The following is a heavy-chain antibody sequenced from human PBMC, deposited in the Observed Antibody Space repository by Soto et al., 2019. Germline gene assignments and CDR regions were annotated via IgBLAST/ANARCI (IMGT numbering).Heavy chain of an antibody. CDR2: IIPILGIA. J-gene: IGHJ6*02. CDR3: ARDQNYAFGGGYGMDV. V-gene: IGHV1-69*08. Sequence: QVQLVQSGAEVKKPGSSVKVSCKASGGTFSSYTISWVRQAPGQGLEWMGRIIPILGIANYAQKFQGRVTITADKSTSTDYMERSSLRSEDTAVYYCARDQNYAFGGGYGMDVWGQGTTVTVSS. D-gene: IGHD3-16*01. CDR1: GGTFSSYT.